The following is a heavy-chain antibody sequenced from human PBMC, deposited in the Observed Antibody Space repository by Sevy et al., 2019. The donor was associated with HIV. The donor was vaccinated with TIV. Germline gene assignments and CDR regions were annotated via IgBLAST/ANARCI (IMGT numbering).Heavy chain of an antibody. D-gene: IGHD3-3*01. V-gene: IGHV1-69*13. CDR2: IIPIFGTA. Sequence: ASVKVSCKASGGTFSSYAISWVRQAPGQGLEWMGGIIPIFGTATNAQTFQGRVTITADESTITAYIELSSLRSEDTAVYYCAREDINHILEANKHYYYYYGMDVWGQGTTVTVSS. CDR1: GGTFSSYA. J-gene: IGHJ6*02. CDR3: AREDINHILEANKHYYYYYGMDV.